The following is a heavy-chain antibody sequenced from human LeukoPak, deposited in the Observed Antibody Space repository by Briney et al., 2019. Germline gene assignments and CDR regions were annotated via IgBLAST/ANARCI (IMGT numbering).Heavy chain of an antibody. CDR2: INSDGSST. J-gene: IGHJ3*02. Sequence: GGSLRLSCAASGFTFSSYWMHWVRQAPGKGLVWVSRINSDGSSTNYADSVKGRFTISRDNAKNTLYLQMNGLRAEDTALYYCARPPYYFDSTGYYYLAAFDIWGQGTMVTVSS. CDR1: GFTFSSYW. D-gene: IGHD3-22*01. CDR3: ARPPYYFDSTGYYYLAAFDI. V-gene: IGHV3-74*01.